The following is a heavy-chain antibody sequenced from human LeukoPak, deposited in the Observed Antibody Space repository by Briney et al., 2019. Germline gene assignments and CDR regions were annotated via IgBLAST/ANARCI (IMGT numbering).Heavy chain of an antibody. CDR3: ARRIAAAGARWFDP. CDR2: ISSNGGST. J-gene: IGHJ5*02. V-gene: IGHV3-64*01. CDR1: GFTFSSYA. Sequence: GGSLRLSCAASGFTFSSYAMHWVRQAPGKGLEYVSAISSNGGSTYYANSVKGRFTISRDNSKNTLYLQMGSLRAEDMAVYYCARRIAAAGARWFDPWGQGTLVTVSS. D-gene: IGHD6-13*01.